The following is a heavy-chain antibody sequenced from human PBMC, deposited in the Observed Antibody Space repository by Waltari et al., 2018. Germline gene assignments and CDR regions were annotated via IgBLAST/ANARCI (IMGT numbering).Heavy chain of an antibody. J-gene: IGHJ4*02. CDR3: RTYKQWELRYFDY. CDR2: INHSGST. CDR1: GGSFSGYY. V-gene: IGHV4-34*01. Sequence: QVQLQQWGAGLLKPSETLSLTCAVYGGSFSGYYWSWIRQPPGKGLEWIGEINHSGSTNYNPSLKSRVTISVDTSKNQFSRKLSSVTAADTAVYYCRTYKQWELRYFDYWGQGTLVTVSS. D-gene: IGHD1-26*01.